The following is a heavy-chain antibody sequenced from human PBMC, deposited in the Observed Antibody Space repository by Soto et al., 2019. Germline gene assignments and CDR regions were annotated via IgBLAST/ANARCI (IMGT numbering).Heavy chain of an antibody. V-gene: IGHV1-69*06. CDR3: ARGRDGYNLGHYYYGMDV. D-gene: IGHD5-12*01. CDR2: IIPVFGTA. Sequence: SVKVSCKASGGTFSSYAISWVRQAPGQGLEWMGGIIPVFGTANYAQKFQGRVTITADKSTSTAYMELSSLRSEDTAVYYCARGRDGYNLGHYYYGMDVWGQGTTVTVSS. CDR1: GGTFSSYA. J-gene: IGHJ6*02.